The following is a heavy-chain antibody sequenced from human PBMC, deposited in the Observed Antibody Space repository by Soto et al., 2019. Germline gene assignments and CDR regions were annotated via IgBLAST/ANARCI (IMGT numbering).Heavy chain of an antibody. Sequence: GGSLRLSCAASGFTFSSYAMSWVRQAPGKGLEWVSAISGSGGSTYYADSVKGRFTISRDNSKNTLYLQMNSLRAEDTAVYYCAKGNEGITILGHFDYWGQGILVTVSS. V-gene: IGHV3-23*01. CDR3: AKGNEGITILGHFDY. J-gene: IGHJ4*02. CDR1: GFTFSSYA. D-gene: IGHD3-3*01. CDR2: ISGSGGST.